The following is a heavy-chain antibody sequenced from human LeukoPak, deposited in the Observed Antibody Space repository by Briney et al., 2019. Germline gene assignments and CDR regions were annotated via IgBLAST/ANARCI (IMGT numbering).Heavy chain of an antibody. CDR3: ARGPGGQLLATLFDY. CDR2: IYYSGST. CDR1: GGSISSGGYY. J-gene: IGHJ4*02. D-gene: IGHD2-2*01. Sequence: PSETLSLTCTVSGGSISSGGYYWSWIRQHPRKGLEWIGYIYYSGSTYYNPSLKSRVTISVDTSKNQFSLKLSSVTAADTAVYYCARGPGGQLLATLFDYWGQGTLVTVSS. V-gene: IGHV4-31*03.